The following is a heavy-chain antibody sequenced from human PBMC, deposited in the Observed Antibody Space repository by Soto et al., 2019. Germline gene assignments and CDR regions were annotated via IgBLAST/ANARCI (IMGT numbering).Heavy chain of an antibody. D-gene: IGHD2-15*01. V-gene: IGHV3-7*01. Sequence: GGSLRLSCAASGFTFSSYWMSWVRQAPGKGLEWVANIKQDGSEKYYVDSVKGRFTISRDNAKNSLYLQMNSLRAEDTAVYYCARLCSGGSCYSSRTDYWGQGTLVTVSS. CDR2: IKQDGSEK. J-gene: IGHJ4*02. CDR3: ARLCSGGSCYSSRTDY. CDR1: GFTFSSYW.